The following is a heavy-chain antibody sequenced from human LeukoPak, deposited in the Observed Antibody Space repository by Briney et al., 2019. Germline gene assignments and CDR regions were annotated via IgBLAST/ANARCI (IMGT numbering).Heavy chain of an antibody. CDR3: ARLAYYYDSSGYYGVWFDP. V-gene: IGHV4-39*01. CDR1: GGSISSSSYY. J-gene: IGHJ5*02. CDR2: IYYSGST. Sequence: SETLSLTCTVSGGSISSSSYYWGWIRQPPGKGLEWIGSIYYSGSTYYNPSLKSRVTISVDTSKNQFSLKLSSVTAADTAVYYCARLAYYYDSSGYYGVWFDPWGQGTLVTVSS. D-gene: IGHD3-22*01.